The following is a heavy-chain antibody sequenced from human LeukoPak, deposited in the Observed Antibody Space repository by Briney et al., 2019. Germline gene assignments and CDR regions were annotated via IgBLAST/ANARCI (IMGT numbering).Heavy chain of an antibody. V-gene: IGHV1-18*01. CDR2: ISAYNGNT. J-gene: IGHJ6*03. D-gene: IGHD4-17*01. Sequence: GASVKVSCKASGYTFTSYGISWVRQAPGQGLEWMGWISAYNGNTNYAQKLQGRVTMTTDTSTSTAYMELSSLRSEDTAVYYCARGRGTTVTTATNYYYYMDVWGKGTTVTVSS. CDR3: ARGRGTTVTTATNYYYYMDV. CDR1: GYTFTSYG.